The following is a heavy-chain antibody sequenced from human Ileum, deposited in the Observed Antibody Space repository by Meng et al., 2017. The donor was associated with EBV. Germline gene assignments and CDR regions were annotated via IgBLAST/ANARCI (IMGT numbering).Heavy chain of an antibody. CDR3: ARVEVGITSGDY. CDR1: GYTFTNYG. J-gene: IGHJ4*02. D-gene: IGHD1-26*01. CDR2: ISAYNGNT. Sequence: QRQLVQAGGEVKKPGASVKVSCKASGYTFTNYGITWVRQAPGQGLEWMGWISAYNGNTNYAQTLQGRVTMTTDTSTSTAYMELGSLRSDDTAVYYCARVEVGITSGDYWGQGTLVTVSS. V-gene: IGHV1-18*01.